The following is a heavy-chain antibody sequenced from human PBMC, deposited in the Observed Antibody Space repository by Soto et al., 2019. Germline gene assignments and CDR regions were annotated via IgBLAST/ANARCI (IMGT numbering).Heavy chain of an antibody. V-gene: IGHV1-2*04. J-gene: IGHJ6*02. CDR2: INPNSGGT. D-gene: IGHD5-18*01. Sequence: ASVKVSCKASGYTFTSYAMHWVRQAPGQGLEWMGWINPNSGGTNYAQKFQGWVTMTRDTSISTAYMELSRLRSDDTAVYYCARDRGYSYGYYYYYGMDVWGQGTTVTVSS. CDR1: GYTFTSYA. CDR3: ARDRGYSYGYYYYYGMDV.